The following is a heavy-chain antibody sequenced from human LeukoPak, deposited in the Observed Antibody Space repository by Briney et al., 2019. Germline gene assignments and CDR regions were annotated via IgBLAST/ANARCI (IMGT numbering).Heavy chain of an antibody. Sequence: PGGSLRLSCAASGFTVSSHYMSWVRQAPGKGLEWGSVIYRGAGTSYADSVQGRFTISRDNFKNTLYLQMNRLRVEDTAVYYCARDRGFSSSWRLFVYWGQGTLVTVSS. CDR1: GFTVSSHY. CDR2: IYRGAGT. J-gene: IGHJ4*02. V-gene: IGHV3-66*02. D-gene: IGHD6-13*01. CDR3: ARDRGFSSSWRLFVY.